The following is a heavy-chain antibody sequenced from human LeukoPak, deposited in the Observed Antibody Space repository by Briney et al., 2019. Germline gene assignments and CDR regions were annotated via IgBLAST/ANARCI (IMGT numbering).Heavy chain of an antibody. CDR2: INPNSGGT. CDR3: ARDRGVTNFDY. CDR1: GYTFTGHY. Sequence: ASVKVSCKASGYTFTGHYIHWVRQAPGQGLEWMGWINPNSGGTHYARNFQGRVTITRDTSISTAYLELSRLRSDDTAVYYCARDRGVTNFDYWGQGTLVTVSS. J-gene: IGHJ4*02. V-gene: IGHV1-2*02. D-gene: IGHD2-21*02.